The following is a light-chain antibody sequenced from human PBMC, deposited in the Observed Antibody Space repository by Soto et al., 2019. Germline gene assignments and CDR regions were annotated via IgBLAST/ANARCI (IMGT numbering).Light chain of an antibody. CDR2: AAS. J-gene: IGKJ1*01. Sequence: DIQMTQSPSSLSASVGDRVTITCRASQSISNYLNWYQQKPERAPKVLIYAASGLQSGVPSRFSSSGSGTNFTHPNSSVQPNDFATDYYQKNYNPPGTFGQETRVEIK. CDR1: QSISNY. CDR3: QKNYNPPGT. V-gene: IGKV1-39*01.